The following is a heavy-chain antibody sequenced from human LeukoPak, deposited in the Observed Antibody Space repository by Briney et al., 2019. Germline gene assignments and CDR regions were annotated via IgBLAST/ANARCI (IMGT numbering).Heavy chain of an antibody. D-gene: IGHD3-22*01. Sequence: ASVKVSCKASGYTFTGYQMHWVRQAPGQGLEWMGWITPNNGITNYAQKFQGRVTMTRDTSITTAYMELSSLRSDDTAVYYCAGTPHPYYDSTRTRWRFDYWGQGTLVTVSS. V-gene: IGHV1-2*02. J-gene: IGHJ4*02. CDR1: GYTFTGYQ. CDR2: ITPNNGIT. CDR3: AGTPHPYYDSTRTRWRFDY.